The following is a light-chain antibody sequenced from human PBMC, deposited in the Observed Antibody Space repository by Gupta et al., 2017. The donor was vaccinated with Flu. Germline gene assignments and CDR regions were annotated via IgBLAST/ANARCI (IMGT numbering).Light chain of an antibody. CDR3: AAWDDSLSGRM. V-gene: IGLV1-47*01. J-gene: IGLJ3*02. CDR2: RTN. CDR1: SSNIKDNY. Sequence: QSVLSQPPSASGTPGQRVTISCSGSSSNIKDNYVYWYHQVPGTAPKLLIYRTNLRPSGVPDRFSGSKSGTSASLDISGLRSEDEGDYYCAAWDDSLSGRMFGGGTKVTVL.